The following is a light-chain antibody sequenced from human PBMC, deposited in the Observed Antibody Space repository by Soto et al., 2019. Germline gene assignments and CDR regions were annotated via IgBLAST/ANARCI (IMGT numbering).Light chain of an antibody. CDR3: QQYASSPRWT. J-gene: IGKJ1*01. CDR2: GAS. V-gene: IGKV3-20*01. Sequence: EIVLTQSPGTLSLSPGERATLSCRASQSVSSSYLAWYQQKPGQAPRLLIYGASSRATGIPDRFSGSGSGTDFTLTISRLEPEDFAVYYCQQYASSPRWTFGHGTKVEIK. CDR1: QSVSSSY.